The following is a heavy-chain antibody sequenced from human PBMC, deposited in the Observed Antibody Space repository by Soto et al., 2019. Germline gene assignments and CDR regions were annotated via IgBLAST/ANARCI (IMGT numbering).Heavy chain of an antibody. J-gene: IGHJ4*02. CDR2: IYYSGST. CDR1: GGSISSSSYY. Sequence: QVQLQESGPGLVKPSETLSLTCTVSGGSISSSSYYWGWLRQPPGKGLGWIESIYYSGSTYYNPSPKLRVTISANTSKNQFSLKLSPATAADTAVYYCSSWPTLPYYFDHCCQGTLVTVSS. CDR3: SSWPTLPYYFDH. V-gene: IGHV4-39*01.